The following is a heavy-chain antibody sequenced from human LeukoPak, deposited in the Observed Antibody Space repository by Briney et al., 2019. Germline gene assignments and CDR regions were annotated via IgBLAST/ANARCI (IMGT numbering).Heavy chain of an antibody. CDR2: IYSGGTT. Sequence: PGGSLRLSCAASGLILSNNGMSWVRQAPGKGLEWVSVIYSGGTTYYADSVKGRFTISRDNSKNTLYLQMNSLRAEDTAVYYCARDRGGSRSDCWGQGTLVTVSS. CDR3: ARDRGGSRSDC. D-gene: IGHD6-13*01. CDR1: GLILSNNG. J-gene: IGHJ4*02. V-gene: IGHV3-66*01.